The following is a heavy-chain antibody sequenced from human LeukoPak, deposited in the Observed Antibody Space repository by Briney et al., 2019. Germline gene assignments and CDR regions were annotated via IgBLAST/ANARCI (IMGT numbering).Heavy chain of an antibody. Sequence: KPSQTLSLACAISGDSVSSNSGAWNWIRQAPSRGLEWLGRTYYRSKWYNDYAVSVKSRITINPDTSKNQFSLQLNSVTPEDTAVYYCASRSAVAGEFDYWGQGTVVTVSS. CDR3: ASRSAVAGEFDY. V-gene: IGHV6-1*01. CDR2: TYYRSKWYN. D-gene: IGHD6-19*01. J-gene: IGHJ4*02. CDR1: GDSVSSNSGA.